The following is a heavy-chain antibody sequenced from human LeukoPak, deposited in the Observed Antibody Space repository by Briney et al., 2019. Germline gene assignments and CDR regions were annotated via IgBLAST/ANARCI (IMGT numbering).Heavy chain of an antibody. V-gene: IGHV4-59*01. CDR3: ARAGEGILWFGELQPDAFDI. Sequence: SETLSLTCTVSGGSISSYYWSWIRQPPGKGLEWIGYIYYSGSTNYNPSLKSRVTISVDTSKNQFSLKLSSVTAADTAVYYCARAGEGILWFGELQPDAFDIWGQGTMVTVSS. CDR1: GGSISSYY. D-gene: IGHD3-10*01. J-gene: IGHJ3*02. CDR2: IYYSGST.